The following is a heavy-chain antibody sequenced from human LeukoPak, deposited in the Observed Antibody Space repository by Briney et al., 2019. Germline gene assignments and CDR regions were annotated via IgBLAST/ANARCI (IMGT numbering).Heavy chain of an antibody. J-gene: IGHJ5*02. D-gene: IGHD3-16*01. CDR3: AGGEKGVPRGAKFDP. CDR1: GGSISSGSYY. V-gene: IGHV4-61*02. CDR2: IYTSGST. Sequence: SQTLSLTCTVSGGSISSGSYYWSWIRQPAGKGLEWIGRIYTSGSTNYNPSLKSRVTISVDTSKNPFSLKLSSVTAADTAVYYCAGGEKGVPRGAKFDPWGQGTLVTVSS.